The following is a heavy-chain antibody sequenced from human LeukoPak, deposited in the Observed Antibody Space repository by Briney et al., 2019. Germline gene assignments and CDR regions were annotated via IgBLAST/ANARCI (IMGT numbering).Heavy chain of an antibody. D-gene: IGHD1-7*01. CDR2: MSGSVGTT. V-gene: IGHV3-23*01. CDR1: GFTFSSYG. CDR3: AKDHGNYIPAIDY. Sequence: GGSLRLSCAASGFTFSSYGMSWVRQAPGKGLEWVSSMSGSVGTTYYADSVKGRFTISRDNSKNTLYLQMNSLRAEDTAVYYCAKDHGNYIPAIDYWGQGTLVTVSS. J-gene: IGHJ4*02.